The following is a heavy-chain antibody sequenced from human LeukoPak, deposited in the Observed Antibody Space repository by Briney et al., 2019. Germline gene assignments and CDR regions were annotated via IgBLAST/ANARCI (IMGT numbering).Heavy chain of an antibody. Sequence: SETLSLTCTVSGGSTSSYYWSWIRQPAGKGLEWIGRIYTSGSTNYNPSLKSRVTISVDKSKNQFSLKLSSVTAADTAVYYCASSGYYDSSVRDYWGQGTLVTVSS. J-gene: IGHJ4*02. CDR1: GGSTSSYY. V-gene: IGHV4-4*07. D-gene: IGHD3-22*01. CDR2: IYTSGST. CDR3: ASSGYYDSSVRDY.